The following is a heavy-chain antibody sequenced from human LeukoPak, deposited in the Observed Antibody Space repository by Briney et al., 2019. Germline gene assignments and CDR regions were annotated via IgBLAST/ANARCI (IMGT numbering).Heavy chain of an antibody. CDR2: ISSSSSTI. CDR3: ARDPNDY. V-gene: IGHV3-48*02. J-gene: IGHJ4*02. Sequence: GGSLRLSCVASGFTCSSYSMNWVRQAPGKGLEWVSYISSSSSTIYYADSVKGRFTISRDNAKNSLSLQMNSLRDEDTAVYYWARDPNDYWGQGTLLTVSS. CDR1: GFTCSSYS.